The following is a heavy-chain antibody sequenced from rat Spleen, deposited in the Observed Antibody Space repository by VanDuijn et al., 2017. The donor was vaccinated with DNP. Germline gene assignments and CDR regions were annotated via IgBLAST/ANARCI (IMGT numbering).Heavy chain of an antibody. CDR1: GYSITSHY. D-gene: IGHD1-10*01. V-gene: IGHV3-1*01. CDR3: ARYITTGAMDA. Sequence: EVQLQESGPGLVRPSQSLSLTCSVTGYSITSHYWGWIRKFPGNKMEWIGHIKYSGISSYNPSLTSRSSITRDTSKNQFFLQLNSVTSEDTATYYCARYITTGAMDAWGQGTSVTVSS. J-gene: IGHJ4*01. CDR2: IKYSGIS.